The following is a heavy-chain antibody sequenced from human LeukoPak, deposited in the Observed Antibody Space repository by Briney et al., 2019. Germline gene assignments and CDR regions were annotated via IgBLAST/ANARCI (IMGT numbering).Heavy chain of an antibody. V-gene: IGHV1-18*01. J-gene: IGHJ3*02. CDR2: ISAYNGNT. D-gene: IGHD3-22*01. Sequence: ASVKVSCKASGYTFTSYGISWVRQAPGQGLEWMGWISAYNGNTNYAQKFQGRVTITADESTSTAYMELSSLRSEDTAVYYCARTMIVVVITMDHAFDIWGQGTMVTVSS. CDR3: ARTMIVVVITMDHAFDI. CDR1: GYTFTSYG.